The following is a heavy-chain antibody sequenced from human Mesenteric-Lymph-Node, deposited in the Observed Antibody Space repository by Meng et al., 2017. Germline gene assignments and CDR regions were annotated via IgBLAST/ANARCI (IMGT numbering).Heavy chain of an antibody. CDR1: GFTFKTAW. CDR3: TWARTGS. J-gene: IGHJ5*02. Sequence: EVQRGYLGGCVVKPGRSLMLACAAAGFTFKTAWMICVRLPPWKELELVGRIKSKRDGATTDSAAPVKARFTISRDDSQDTVYLQINSLTTEDTAMYYCTWARTGSWGQGTLVTVSS. CDR2: IKSKRDGATT. D-gene: IGHD1-1*01. V-gene: IGHV3-15*01.